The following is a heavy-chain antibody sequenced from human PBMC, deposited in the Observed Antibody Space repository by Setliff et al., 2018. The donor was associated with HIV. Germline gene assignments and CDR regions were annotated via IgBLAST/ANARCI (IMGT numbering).Heavy chain of an antibody. D-gene: IGHD3-10*01. Sequence: PSETLSLTCTVSGGSISSGAYYWSWIRQHPEKGLEWIGYIYYSGTAYYNPPLKSRVTISLDTSKNQFSLKLTSVTAADTAVYYCAREWRGRYYYYMDVWGKGTTVTVSS. CDR3: AREWRGRYYYYMDV. CDR2: IYYSGTA. CDR1: GGSISSGAYY. J-gene: IGHJ6*03. V-gene: IGHV4-31*03.